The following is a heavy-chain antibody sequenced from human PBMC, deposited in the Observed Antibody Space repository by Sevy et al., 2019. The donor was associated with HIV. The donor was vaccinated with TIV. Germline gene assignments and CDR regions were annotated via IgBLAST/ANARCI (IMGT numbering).Heavy chain of an antibody. CDR1: GFTFSNAW. J-gene: IGHJ4*02. V-gene: IGHV3-15*01. D-gene: IGHD3-3*01. Sequence: GGSLRLSCAASGFTFSNAWMSWVRQAPGKGLEWVGRIKSKTDGGTTDYAAPVKGRFTISRDDSKNTLYLQMNSLKTEDTAVYYGTTYRFLEWLYIDYWGQGTLVTVSS. CDR2: IKSKTDGGTT. CDR3: TTYRFLEWLYIDY.